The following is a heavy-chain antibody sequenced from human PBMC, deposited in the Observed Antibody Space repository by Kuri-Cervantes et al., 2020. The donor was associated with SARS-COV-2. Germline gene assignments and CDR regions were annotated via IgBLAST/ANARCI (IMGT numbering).Heavy chain of an antibody. Sequence: GESLKISCAASEFSISDSYMSWVRQAPGKGLEWVSTIDSGGNTNYADSVKGRFTVSRDNSKSTLHLRMNGLRAEDTAMYYCARVLSWFPDYWGQGTLVTVSS. D-gene: IGHD3-10*01. J-gene: IGHJ4*02. CDR2: IDSGGNT. CDR1: EFSISDSY. V-gene: IGHV3-53*01. CDR3: ARVLSWFPDY.